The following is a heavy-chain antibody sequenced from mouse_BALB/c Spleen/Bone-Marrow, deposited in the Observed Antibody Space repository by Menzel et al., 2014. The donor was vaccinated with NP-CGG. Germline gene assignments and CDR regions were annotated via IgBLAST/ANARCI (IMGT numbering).Heavy chain of an antibody. CDR3: VRGGYGSSSFVY. V-gene: IGHV1-67*01. D-gene: IGHD1-1*01. Sequence: VQLVESGPELVRSGVSVKISCKGSGYTFTDYAMHWVKQSHAKSLEWIGVISTYSGNTNYNQKFKGKATMTVDKSSNADYMELARLTSEDSAIYYCVRGGYGSSSFVYLGQGPTVTVSS. CDR2: ISTYSGNT. CDR1: GYTFTDYA. J-gene: IGHJ2*01.